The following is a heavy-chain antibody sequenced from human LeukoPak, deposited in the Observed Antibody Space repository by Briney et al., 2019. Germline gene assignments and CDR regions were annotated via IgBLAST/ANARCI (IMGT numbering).Heavy chain of an antibody. D-gene: IGHD3-16*01. J-gene: IGHJ4*02. CDR3: ASFGELLDY. CDR2: ISSSSSYI. CDR1: GFTFSSYS. Sequence: GGSLRLSCAASGFTFSSYSMNWVRQAPGKGLEWVSSISSSSSYIYYADSVKGRFTISRDNAKNSLYLQTNSLRAEDTAVYYCASFGELLDYWGQGTLVTVSS. V-gene: IGHV3-21*01.